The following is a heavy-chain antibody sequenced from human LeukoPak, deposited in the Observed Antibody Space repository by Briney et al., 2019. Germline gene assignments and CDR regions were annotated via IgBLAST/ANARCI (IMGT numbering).Heavy chain of an antibody. Sequence: GASVKVSCKASGGTFSSYAISWVRQAPGQGLEWMGRIIPILGIANYAQKFQGRVTITADKSTSTAYMELSSLRSEDTAVYYCARDASYYDSSGYPAPDYWGQGTLVTVSS. D-gene: IGHD3-22*01. CDR1: GGTFSSYA. CDR2: IIPILGIA. V-gene: IGHV1-69*04. CDR3: ARDASYYDSSGYPAPDY. J-gene: IGHJ4*02.